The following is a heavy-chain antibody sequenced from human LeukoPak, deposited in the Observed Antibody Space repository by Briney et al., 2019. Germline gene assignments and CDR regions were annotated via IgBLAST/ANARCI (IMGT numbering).Heavy chain of an antibody. V-gene: IGHV4-59*12. CDR1: GGSISSYY. J-gene: IGHJ3*02. D-gene: IGHD3-16*02. CDR2: IYYSGST. Sequence: PSETLSLTCTVSGGSISSYYWSWIRQPPGKGLEWIGYIYYSGSTNYNPSLKSRVTISVDTSKNQFSLKLSSVTAADTAVYYCARNTNDYVWGSYRYTSTARAFDIWGQGTMVTVSS. CDR3: ARNTNDYVWGSYRYTSTARAFDI.